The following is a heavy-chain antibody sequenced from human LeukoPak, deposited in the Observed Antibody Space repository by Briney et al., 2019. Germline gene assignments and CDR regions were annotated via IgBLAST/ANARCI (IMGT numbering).Heavy chain of an antibody. D-gene: IGHD6-13*01. Sequence: GGSLRLSCAASGLTSSSYAMSWVRQAPGKGLEWVSAISGSGGSTYYADSVKGRFTISRDNSKNTLYLQMNSLRAEDTAVYYCAIDLRYSSSWLEIDYWGQGTLVTVSS. CDR1: GLTSSSYA. J-gene: IGHJ4*02. CDR3: AIDLRYSSSWLEIDY. CDR2: ISGSGGST. V-gene: IGHV3-23*01.